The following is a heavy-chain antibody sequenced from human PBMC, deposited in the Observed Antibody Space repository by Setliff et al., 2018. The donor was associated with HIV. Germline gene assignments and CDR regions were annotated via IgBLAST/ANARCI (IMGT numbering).Heavy chain of an antibody. Sequence: ASVKVSCKASGYTFTSYDINWVRQATGQGLEWMGWMNPNSGNTGYAQKFQGRLTMTRNTSISTAYMEVSSLRAEDTAVYYCAKPGVAIVVVAYFDYWGQGTLVTVSS. CDR2: MNPNSGNT. CDR3: AKPGVAIVVVAYFDY. CDR1: GYTFTSYD. D-gene: IGHD2-15*01. V-gene: IGHV1-8*02. J-gene: IGHJ4*02.